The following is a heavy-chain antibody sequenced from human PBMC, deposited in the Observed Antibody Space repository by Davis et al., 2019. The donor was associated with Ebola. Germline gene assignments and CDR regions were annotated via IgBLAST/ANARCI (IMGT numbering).Heavy chain of an antibody. Sequence: GESLKISCAASGFTFSSYDMTWGRQASGKGLEWVSVIDKRGSNIHYADSVKGRFTISRDNSKNTLYLQMNSLRAEDTAVYYCATYLQRGIDQWGQGTLVTVFS. D-gene: IGHD5-24*01. CDR2: IDKRGSNI. V-gene: IGHV3-23*05. CDR3: ATYLQRGIDQ. CDR1: GFTFSSYD. J-gene: IGHJ4*02.